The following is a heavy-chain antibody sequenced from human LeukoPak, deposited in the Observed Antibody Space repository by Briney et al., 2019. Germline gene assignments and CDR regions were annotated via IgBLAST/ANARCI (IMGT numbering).Heavy chain of an antibody. J-gene: IGHJ6*02. CDR3: ARGLGWFGELIHYGMDV. D-gene: IGHD3-10*01. CDR2: IKQDGSEK. V-gene: IGHV3-7*01. Sequence: GGSLRLSCAASGFTFSSYWMSWVRQAPGKGLEWVANIKQDGSEKYYVDSVKGRFTISRENAKNSLYLQMNSLRAGDTAVYYCARGLGWFGELIHYGMDVWGQGTTVTVSS. CDR1: GFTFSSYW.